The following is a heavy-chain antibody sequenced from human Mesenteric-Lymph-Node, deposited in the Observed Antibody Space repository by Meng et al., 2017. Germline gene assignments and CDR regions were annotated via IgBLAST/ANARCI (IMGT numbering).Heavy chain of an antibody. J-gene: IGHJ3*02. CDR1: GFTFSSYA. V-gene: IGHV3-23*01. CDR3: AKDRSRITMIVVVHVAFDI. CDR2: ISGSGGST. D-gene: IGHD3-22*01. Sequence: GESLKISCAASGFTFSSYAMSWVRQAPGKGLEWVSAISGSGGSTYYADSVKGRFTISRDNSKNTLYLQMNSLRAEDTAVYYCAKDRSRITMIVVVHVAFDIWGQGTMVTVSS.